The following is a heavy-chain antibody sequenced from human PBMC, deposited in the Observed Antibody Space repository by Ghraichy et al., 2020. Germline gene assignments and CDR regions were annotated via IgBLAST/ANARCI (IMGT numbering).Heavy chain of an antibody. Sequence: LVKVSCKASGGTFSSYAISWVRQAPGQGLEWMGRIIPILGIANYAQKFQGRVTITADKSTNTAYMELSSLRSEDTAVYYCAIYYYDSSSRDYWGQGTLVTVSS. J-gene: IGHJ4*02. CDR1: GGTFSSYA. V-gene: IGHV1-69*04. CDR3: AIYYYDSSSRDY. CDR2: IIPILGIA. D-gene: IGHD3-22*01.